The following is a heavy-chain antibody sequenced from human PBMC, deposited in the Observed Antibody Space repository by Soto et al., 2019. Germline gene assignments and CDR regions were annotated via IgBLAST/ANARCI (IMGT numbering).Heavy chain of an antibody. CDR2: INPNSGGT. J-gene: IGHJ6*02. CDR3: AREDGVVTGYGMDV. V-gene: IGHV1-2*02. CDR1: GYTFTGYY. D-gene: IGHD3-3*01. Sequence: ASVKVSCKASGYTFTGYYMHWVRQAPGQGLEWMGWINPNSGGTNYAQKFQGRVTMTRDTSISTAYMELSRLRSDDTAVYYCAREDGVVTGYGMDVWGQGTTVTVSS.